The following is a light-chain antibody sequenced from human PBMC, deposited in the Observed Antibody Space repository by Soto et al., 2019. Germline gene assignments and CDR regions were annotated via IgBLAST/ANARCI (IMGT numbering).Light chain of an antibody. CDR3: QHYGNSPFT. CDR1: QTVSSSY. V-gene: IGKV3-20*01. J-gene: IGKJ2*01. Sequence: EIVLTQSPGTLSLSPGERATLSCRASQTVSSSYLAWYQQKPGQAPRLLIYGASSRATGIPDRFSGSGSGTDFTLTIRRVEPEDFAVYYCQHYGNSPFTFGQGTKLEIK. CDR2: GAS.